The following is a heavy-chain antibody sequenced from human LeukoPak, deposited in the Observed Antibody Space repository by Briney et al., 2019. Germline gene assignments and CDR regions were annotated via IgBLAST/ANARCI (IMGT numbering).Heavy chain of an antibody. V-gene: IGHV3-53*01. CDR3: AKWNQQLVLNNWFDP. J-gene: IGHJ5*02. D-gene: IGHD6-13*01. CDR1: GFTVSSNY. CDR2: IYSGGST. Sequence: PGGSLRLSCAASGFTVSSNYMSWVRQAPGKGLEWVSVIYSGGSTYYADSVKGRFTISRDNSKNTLYLQMNSLRAEDTAVYYCAKWNQQLVLNNWFDPWGQGTLVTVSS.